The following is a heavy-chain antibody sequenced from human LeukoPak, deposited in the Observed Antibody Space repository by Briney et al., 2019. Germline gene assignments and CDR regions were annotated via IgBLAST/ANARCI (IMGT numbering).Heavy chain of an antibody. CDR3: AKDIVAYCGGDCYPTFDY. CDR2: ISWNSGSI. V-gene: IGHV3-9*01. CDR1: GFTFDDYA. Sequence: PGGSLRLSCAASGFTFDDYAMHWVRHAPGKGLEWVSGISWNSGSIGYADSVKGRFTISRDNAKNSLYLQMNSLRAEDTALYYCAKDIVAYCGGDCYPTFDYWGQGTLVTVSS. J-gene: IGHJ4*02. D-gene: IGHD2-21*02.